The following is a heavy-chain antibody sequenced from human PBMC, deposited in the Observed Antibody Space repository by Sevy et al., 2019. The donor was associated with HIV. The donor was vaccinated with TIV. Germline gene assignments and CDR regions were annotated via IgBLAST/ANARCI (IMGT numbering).Heavy chain of an antibody. CDR2: IIPIFGTA. D-gene: IGHD2-15*01. CDR3: ARGYCSGGSCYRYLFNFDY. Sequence: ASVKVSCKASGGTFSSYAISWVRQAPGQGLEWMGGIIPIFGTANYAQKFQGRVTITADESTSTAYMELISLRSEDTAVYYCARGYCSGGSCYRYLFNFDYWGQGTLVTVSS. J-gene: IGHJ4*02. V-gene: IGHV1-69*13. CDR1: GGTFSSYA.